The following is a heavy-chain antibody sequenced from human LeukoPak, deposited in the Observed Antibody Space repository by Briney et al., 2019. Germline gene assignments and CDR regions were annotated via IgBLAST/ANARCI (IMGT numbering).Heavy chain of an antibody. D-gene: IGHD2-2*01. CDR2: INPNSGGT. J-gene: IGHJ5*02. CDR3: ARVWVVPAAMHWFDP. V-gene: IGHV1-2*02. CDR1: GYTFTGYY. Sequence: ASVKVSCKASGYTFTGYYMHWVRQAPGQGLEWMGWINPNSGGTNYAQKFQGRVTMTRDTSISTAYMELSRLRSDDTVVYYCARVWVVPAAMHWFDPWGQGTLVTVSS.